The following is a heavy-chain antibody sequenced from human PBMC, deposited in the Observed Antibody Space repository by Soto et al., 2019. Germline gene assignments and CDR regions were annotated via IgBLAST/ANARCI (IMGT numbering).Heavy chain of an antibody. D-gene: IGHD3-22*01. Sequence: PGGSLRLSCAASGFIFTNAWMYWVRQAPGKGLEWVGRIKSKTDGGTTDHAAPVKGRFTISRDDSKNTVYLQMNSLKSEDSAVYYCIYYYDSGTYLHVDYWGQGTLVTVSS. J-gene: IGHJ4*02. CDR1: GFIFTNAW. CDR3: IYYYDSGTYLHVDY. V-gene: IGHV3-15*01. CDR2: IKSKTDGGTT.